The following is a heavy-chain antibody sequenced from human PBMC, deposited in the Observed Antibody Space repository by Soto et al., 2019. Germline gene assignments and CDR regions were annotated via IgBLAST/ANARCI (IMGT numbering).Heavy chain of an antibody. V-gene: IGHV1-69*06. CDR2: IIPIFGTA. D-gene: IGHD2-15*01. CDR3: ARGGGYYCSGGSCYSSAAFDI. CDR1: GYTFTSYG. Sequence: QVQLVQSGAEVKKPGASVKVSCKASGYTFTSYGISWVRQAPGQGLEWMGGIIPIFGTANYAQKFQGRVTITADKSTSTAYMELSSLRSEDTAVYYCARGGGYYCSGGSCYSSAAFDIWGQGTMVTVSS. J-gene: IGHJ3*02.